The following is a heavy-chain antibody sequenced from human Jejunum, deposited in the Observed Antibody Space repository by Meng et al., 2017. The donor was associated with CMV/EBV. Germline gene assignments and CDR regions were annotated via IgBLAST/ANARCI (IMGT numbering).Heavy chain of an antibody. CDR2: INGAGSDI. V-gene: IGHV3-74*01. CDR1: GFTVSSHG. J-gene: IGHJ4*02. D-gene: IGHD1-26*01. CDR3: VRAGSGNAYGLFDY. Sequence: GFTVSSHGMQWVRQGPGKALVWFSRINGAGSDISYADSVKGRFTISRDNAENTLYLQMNSLRAEDMAVYYCVRAGSGNAYGLFDYWGQGTLVTVSS.